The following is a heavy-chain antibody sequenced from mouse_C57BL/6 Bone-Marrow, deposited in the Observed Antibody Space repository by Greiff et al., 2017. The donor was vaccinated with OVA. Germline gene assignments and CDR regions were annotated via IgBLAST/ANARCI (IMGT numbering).Heavy chain of an antibody. D-gene: IGHD2-4*01. CDR3: ARGDYAGMDF. Sequence: QVQLQQPGAELVMPGASVKLSCKASGYTFTSYWMHWVKQRPGQGLEWIGVIHPSGGCTNYNEKFKGKSTLTVDKSSSTAYMQLSSLTSEDSAVYYCARGDYAGMDFGG. J-gene: IGHJ2*01. CDR1: GYTFTSYW. CDR2: IHPSGGCT. V-gene: IGHV1-69*01.